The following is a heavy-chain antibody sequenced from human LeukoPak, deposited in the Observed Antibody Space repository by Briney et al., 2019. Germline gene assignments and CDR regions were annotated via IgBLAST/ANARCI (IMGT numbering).Heavy chain of an antibody. J-gene: IGHJ6*02. V-gene: IGHV3-11*01. CDR1: GFTFSDYY. CDR3: ARDAYCSSASCYIGMDV. D-gene: IGHD2-2*02. Sequence: GGSLRLSCAASGFTFSDYYMSWIRQAPGKGLEWVSYISSSGSTIHYADSVKGRFTISRDNAKNSLSLQMNGLRAEDTAVYYCARDAYCSSASCYIGMDVWGQGTTVTVSS. CDR2: ISSSGSTI.